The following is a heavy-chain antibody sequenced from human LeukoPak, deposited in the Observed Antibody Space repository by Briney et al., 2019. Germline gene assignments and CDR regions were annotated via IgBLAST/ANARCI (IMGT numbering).Heavy chain of an antibody. CDR3: ARDRIDILTGYPPHGMDV. V-gene: IGHV3-33*01. D-gene: IGHD3-9*01. CDR2: IWYDVSNK. CDR1: GFTFSSYG. Sequence: GGSLRLSCAASGFTFSSYGMHWVRQAPGKGQEWVAVIWYDVSNKYYADSVKGRFTISRDNAKNTLYLKMNSLRAEDTAVYYCARDRIDILTGYPPHGMDVWGKGTTVTVSS. J-gene: IGHJ6*04.